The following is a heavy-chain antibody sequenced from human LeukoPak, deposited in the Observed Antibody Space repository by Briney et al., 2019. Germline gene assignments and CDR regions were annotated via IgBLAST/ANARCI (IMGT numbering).Heavy chain of an antibody. V-gene: IGHV4-34*01. CDR2: INHSGST. CDR1: GGSFSGYY. CDR3: ARDDAWLQYGN. Sequence: PSETLSLTCAVYGGSFSGYYWSWIRQPPGKGLEWIGEINHSGSTNYNPSLKSRVTISVDTSKNQFSLKLNSVTAADTAVYYCARDDAWLQYGNWGRGTLVTVSS. J-gene: IGHJ4*02. D-gene: IGHD5-24*01.